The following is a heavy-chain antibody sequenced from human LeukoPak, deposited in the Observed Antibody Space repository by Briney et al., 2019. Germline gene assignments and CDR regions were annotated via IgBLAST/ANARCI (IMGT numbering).Heavy chain of an antibody. D-gene: IGHD3-10*01. CDR3: AKFQVYGSGSYPVDY. CDR2: ISWNSGSI. Sequence: GGSLRLSCAASGFTVSSYSINWVRQAPGKGLEWVSGISWNSGSIGYADSVKGRFTISRDNAKNSLYLQMNSLRAEDTAVYYCAKFQVYGSGSYPVDYWGQGTLVTVSS. V-gene: IGHV3-48*04. CDR1: GFTVSSYS. J-gene: IGHJ4*02.